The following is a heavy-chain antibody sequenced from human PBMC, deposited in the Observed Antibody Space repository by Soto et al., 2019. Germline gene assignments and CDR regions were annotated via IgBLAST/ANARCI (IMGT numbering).Heavy chain of an antibody. CDR1: GYTFTAYF. J-gene: IGHJ5*02. CDR2: INPGSGGT. CDR3: VRGVGSSWFDP. V-gene: IGHV1-2*02. D-gene: IGHD6-25*01. Sequence: ASVKVSCKASGYTFTAYFMHWVRQAPGQGLEWMGWINPGSGGTNYAQKFQGRVTMTRDTSISTAYMELSSLTSDDTAVYYCVRGVGSSWFDPWGQGTLVTVSS.